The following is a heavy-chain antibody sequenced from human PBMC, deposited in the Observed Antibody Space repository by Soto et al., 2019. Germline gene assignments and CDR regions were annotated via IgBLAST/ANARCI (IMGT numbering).Heavy chain of an antibody. CDR1: GCSITNSY. D-gene: IGHD2-15*01. CDR3: AKGGGNSCGLDP. J-gene: IGHJ5*02. CDR2: CHDSGST. V-gene: IGHV4-59*01. Sequence: PSETLSLTCTVSGCSITNSYWSWIRQPPGKGLEWIGFCHDSGSTNYNPSLKSRVTISLDTSKNQFSLKLASVTTADTAVYYCAKGGGNSCGLDPWGQGTAVTVSS.